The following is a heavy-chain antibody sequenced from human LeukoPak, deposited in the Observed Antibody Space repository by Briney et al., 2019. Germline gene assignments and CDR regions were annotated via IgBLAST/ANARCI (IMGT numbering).Heavy chain of an antibody. D-gene: IGHD6-19*01. V-gene: IGHV3-23*01. Sequence: GGSLRLSCAASGFTFSNSAMSWVRQAPGKGLEWVSTLSGSGITTYYADPVKGRFTISRDNSKNTLYLQMNSLRAEDTAVYYCAKGIYSSGWSYFDYWGHGTLVTVSS. J-gene: IGHJ4*01. CDR1: GFTFSNSA. CDR2: LSGSGITT. CDR3: AKGIYSSGWSYFDY.